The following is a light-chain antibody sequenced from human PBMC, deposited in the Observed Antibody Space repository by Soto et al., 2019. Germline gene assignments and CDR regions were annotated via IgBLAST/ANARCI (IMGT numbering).Light chain of an antibody. J-gene: IGKJ3*01. Sequence: EIVLTQSPDTLSLSPGERATLSCRASQSVRSSLSWYQQKPGQAPRLLIYDASNRATGLPARFSGSGSGTDLNLTISRLAPEDFAVYYCQQRSNWPPEVTFGPGTKVDIK. V-gene: IGKV3-11*01. CDR2: DAS. CDR1: QSVRSS. CDR3: QQRSNWPPEVT.